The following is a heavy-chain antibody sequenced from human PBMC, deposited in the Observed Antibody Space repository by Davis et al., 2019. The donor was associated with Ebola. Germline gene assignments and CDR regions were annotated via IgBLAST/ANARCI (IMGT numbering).Heavy chain of an antibody. CDR1: GFTFSNAW. CDR3: TTDWTYESSGYLVDY. J-gene: IGHJ4*02. Sequence: PGGSLRLSCAASGFTFSNAWMSWVRQAPGKGLEWVGRIKSKTDGGTTDYAAPVKGRFTISRDDSKNTLYLQMNSLKTEDTAVYYCTTDWTYESSGYLVDYWGQGTLVTVSS. CDR2: IKSKTDGGTT. D-gene: IGHD3-22*01. V-gene: IGHV3-15*01.